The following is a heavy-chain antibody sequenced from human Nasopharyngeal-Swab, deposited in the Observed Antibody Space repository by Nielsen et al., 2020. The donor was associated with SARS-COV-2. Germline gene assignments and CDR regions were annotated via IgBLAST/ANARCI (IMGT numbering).Heavy chain of an antibody. J-gene: IGHJ4*02. Sequence: GGSLRLSCAASGFTFSSSGMHWVSQAPGKGLEWVAVISYDGSNEYYADSVKGRFTISRDNSKNTLYLQMNSLRAEDTAVYYCAKDQSSTWYYLDYWGQGTLVTVSS. CDR3: AKDQSSTWYYLDY. CDR1: GFTFSSSG. V-gene: IGHV3-30*18. D-gene: IGHD6-13*01. CDR2: ISYDGSNE.